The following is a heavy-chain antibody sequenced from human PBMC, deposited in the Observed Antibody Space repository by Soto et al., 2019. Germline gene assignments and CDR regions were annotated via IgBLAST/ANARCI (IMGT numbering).Heavy chain of an antibody. CDR2: ISSSGDYL. CDR1: GFTFRRNN. D-gene: IGHD3-10*01. Sequence: PGGSLRLSCAASGFTFRRNNMNWVRQAPGKGLEWVASISSSGDYLYYADSVKGRFIISRDNARSSVYLQMDSLRDEDTAVYYCTREHDSGAYYHPNFDYWGQGALVTVSS. V-gene: IGHV3-21*01. J-gene: IGHJ4*02. CDR3: TREHDSGAYYHPNFDY.